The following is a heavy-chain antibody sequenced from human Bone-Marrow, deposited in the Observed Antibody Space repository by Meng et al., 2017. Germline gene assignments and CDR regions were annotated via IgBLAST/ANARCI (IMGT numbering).Heavy chain of an antibody. D-gene: IGHD3-10*01. J-gene: IGHJ4*02. Sequence: SETLSLTRAVYGGSFSGYYWSWTRQPPGKGLEWIGEINHSGSTNYNPSLKSRVTISIDTSKNQFSLKLSSVTAADTAVYYCARGAGIWGQGTLVTVSS. CDR2: INHSGST. CDR3: ARGAGI. CDR1: GGSFSGYY. V-gene: IGHV4-34*01.